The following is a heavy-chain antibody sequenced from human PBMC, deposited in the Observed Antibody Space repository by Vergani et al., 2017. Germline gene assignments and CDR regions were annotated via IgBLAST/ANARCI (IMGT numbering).Heavy chain of an antibody. V-gene: IGHV4-61*02. CDR2: IYTSGST. J-gene: IGHJ4*02. CDR1: GGSISSGSYY. D-gene: IGHD5-24*01. CDR3: ARGSEKDGYNWAFDY. Sequence: QVQLQESGPGLVKPSQTLSLTCTVSGGSISSGSYYWSWIRQPAGKGLEWIGRIYTSGSTNYNPSLKSRVTISVDTSKNQFSLKLSSVTAADTAAYYCARGSEKDGYNWAFDYWGQGTLVTVSS.